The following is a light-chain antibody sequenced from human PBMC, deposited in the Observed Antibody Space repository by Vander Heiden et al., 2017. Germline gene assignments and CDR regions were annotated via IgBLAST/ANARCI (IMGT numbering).Light chain of an antibody. CDR3: QQYNSYYT. Sequence: DFHLTQSPSNLSASVGDRVTITCRASQSISSWLSWYQQKPGKAPKVLIYQASNLESGVPSRFSGSGSGTEFTLTISSLQPEYFATYYCQQYNSYYTFGQGTKLEIK. CDR1: QSISSW. CDR2: QAS. V-gene: IGKV1-5*03. J-gene: IGKJ2*01.